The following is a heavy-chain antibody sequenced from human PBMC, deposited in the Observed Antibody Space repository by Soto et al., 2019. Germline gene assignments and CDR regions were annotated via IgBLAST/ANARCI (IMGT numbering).Heavy chain of an antibody. J-gene: IGHJ2*01. CDR2: IFDSGST. CDR3: AREIMPLTNDWYFDL. D-gene: IGHD2-8*01. CDR1: GGSISGGVHS. V-gene: IGHV4-30-4*01. Sequence: QVQLQESGPGLVKPSETLSLTCTVSGGSISGGVHSWSWIRQPPGKGLEWIGHIFDSGSTYYHPSIRSRLTISVDTSKNHFSVRLSSVTAADTAVYYCAREIMPLTNDWYFDLWGRGTLVTVSS.